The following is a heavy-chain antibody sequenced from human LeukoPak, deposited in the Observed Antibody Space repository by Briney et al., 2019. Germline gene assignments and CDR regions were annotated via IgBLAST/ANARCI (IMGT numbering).Heavy chain of an antibody. D-gene: IGHD3-10*01. V-gene: IGHV4-34*01. CDR3: ARGGYYYGSGSSQFDY. CDR2: INHSGST. Sequence: SETLSLTCAVYGGSFSGYYWSWIRQPPGKGLEWIGEINHSGSTNYNPSLKSRVTISVDTSKNQFSLKLSSVTAADTAVYYCARGGYYYGSGSSQFDYWGQGTLVTVSS. J-gene: IGHJ4*02. CDR1: GGSFSGYY.